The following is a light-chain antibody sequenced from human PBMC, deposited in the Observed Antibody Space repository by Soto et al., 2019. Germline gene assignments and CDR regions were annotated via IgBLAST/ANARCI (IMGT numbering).Light chain of an antibody. CDR2: EVS. CDR1: SSDIGGYKY. V-gene: IGLV2-14*01. J-gene: IGLJ3*02. CDR3: TSYSRYSVLV. Sequence: QSALTQPASVSGSPGQSITISCTGTSSDIGGYKYVSWYQQHPGKAPKLIIFEVSNRPSGVSDRFSGSNSGNTASLTISGLQAEDAADYYCTSYSRYSVLVFGGGTKVTVL.